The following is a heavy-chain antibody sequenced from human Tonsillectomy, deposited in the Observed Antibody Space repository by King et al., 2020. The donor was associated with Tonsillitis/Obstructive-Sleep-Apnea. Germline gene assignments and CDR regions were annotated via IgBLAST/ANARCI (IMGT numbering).Heavy chain of an antibody. CDR3: ARISVAAATGYYYYYMDV. V-gene: IGHV5-10-1*01. Sequence: VQLVESGAEVKKPGESLRISCKGSGYSFTSYWINWVRQMPGKGLEWMGRIDPSDSYTNYSPSFQGHVTISADKSISTAYLQWSSLRASDTAMSYCARISVAAATGYYYYYMDVWGTGTTVTVSS. CDR1: GYSFTSYW. J-gene: IGHJ6*03. CDR2: IDPSDSYT. D-gene: IGHD2-15*01.